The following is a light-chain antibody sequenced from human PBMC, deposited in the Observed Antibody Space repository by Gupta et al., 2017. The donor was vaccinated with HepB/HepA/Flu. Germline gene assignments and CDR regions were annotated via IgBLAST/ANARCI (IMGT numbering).Light chain of an antibody. CDR3: QQANSCPWT. V-gene: IGKV1-12*01. CDR2: GTS. Sequence: GDRVIISCRASQGIGSWLAWYQRKPGRAPKLLISGTSNLQNGVPARFSGRGSGIEFTLTIDNLQPEDFATYFCQQANSCPWTFGQGTKVEIK. CDR1: QGIGSW. J-gene: IGKJ1*01.